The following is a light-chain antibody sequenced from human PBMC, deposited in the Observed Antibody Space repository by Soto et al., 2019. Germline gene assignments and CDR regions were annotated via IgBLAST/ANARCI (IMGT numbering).Light chain of an antibody. CDR3: QLYGSSPKYT. CDR1: QSVSRSY. Sequence: EIVLTQSPGTLSLSPGERATLSCRASQSVSRSYLAWYQQKPGRAPRLLVFGPSSRATGIPDRFSGSGSGTDFTLTINSLAPEDVAVYYCQLYGSSPKYTFGQGTKVEI. J-gene: IGKJ2*01. CDR2: GPS. V-gene: IGKV3-20*01.